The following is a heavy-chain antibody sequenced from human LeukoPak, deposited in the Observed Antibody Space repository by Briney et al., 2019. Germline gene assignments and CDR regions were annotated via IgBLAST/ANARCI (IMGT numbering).Heavy chain of an antibody. CDR1: GFTFSSYA. Sequence: GGSLRRSCAASGFTFSSYAMSWVRQAPGKGLEWVSGISSIGGSPFYADSVKGRFTISRDNSKKTVFLQMISLRAEDTAVYHCAKEAGNGWSYFDYWGQGTLVTVSS. J-gene: IGHJ4*02. V-gene: IGHV3-23*01. D-gene: IGHD6-19*01. CDR3: AKEAGNGWSYFDY. CDR2: ISSIGGSP.